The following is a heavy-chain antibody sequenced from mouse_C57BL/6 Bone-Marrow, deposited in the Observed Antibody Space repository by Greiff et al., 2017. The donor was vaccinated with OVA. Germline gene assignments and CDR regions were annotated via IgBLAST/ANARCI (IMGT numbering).Heavy chain of an antibody. CDR1: GYTFTSYW. Sequence: QVQLQQPGAELVKPGASVKLSCKASGYTFTSYWMHWVKQRPGPGLEWIGMIHPNSGSTNYNEKFKSKATLTVDKSSSTAYMQLSSLTSEDSAVYYCARGGNYYGAWFAYWGQGTLVTVSA. CDR3: ARGGNYYGAWFAY. J-gene: IGHJ3*01. V-gene: IGHV1-64*01. D-gene: IGHD1-2*01. CDR2: IHPNSGST.